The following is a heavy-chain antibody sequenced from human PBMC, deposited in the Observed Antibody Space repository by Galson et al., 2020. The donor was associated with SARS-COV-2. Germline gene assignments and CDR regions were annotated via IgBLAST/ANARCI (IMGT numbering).Heavy chain of an antibody. D-gene: IGHD3-22*01. V-gene: IGHV3-30*18. CDR1: GFTFSSYG. CDR3: AKGSALSTYDSDSSGYDCDS. Sequence: SLKISCAASGFTFSSYGMHWVHQAPGKGLEWVAVISYDGSNKYYADSVKGRFTISRDNSKNTLYLQMNSLRAEDTAVYYCAKGSALSTYDSDSSGYDCDSWGPGTLVTVAS. CDR2: ISYDGSNK. J-gene: IGHJ4*02.